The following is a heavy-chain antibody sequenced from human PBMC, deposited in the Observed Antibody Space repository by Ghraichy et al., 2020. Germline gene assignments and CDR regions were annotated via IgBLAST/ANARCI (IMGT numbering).Heavy chain of an antibody. CDR1: GFTFSSYA. J-gene: IGHJ6*03. Sequence: GGSLRLSCAASGFTFSSYAMSWVRQAPGKGLEWVSAISGSGGSTYYADSVKGRFTISRDNSKNTLYLQMNSLRAEDTAVYYCAKYDFWSGYPSYYMDVWGKGTTVTVSS. D-gene: IGHD3-3*01. CDR3: AKYDFWSGYPSYYMDV. CDR2: ISGSGGST. V-gene: IGHV3-23*01.